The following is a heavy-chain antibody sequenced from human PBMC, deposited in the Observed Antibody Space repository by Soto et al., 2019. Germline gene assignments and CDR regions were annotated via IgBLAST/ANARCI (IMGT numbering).Heavy chain of an antibody. V-gene: IGHV3-23*01. D-gene: IGHD3-10*01. CDR3: AKAVGVLWFWESQGY. CDR1: GFTFSSYA. Sequence: EVQLLESGGGLVQPGGSLRLSCAASGFTFSSYAMSWVHQAPGKGLEWVSAISGSCGSTYYADSVKGRFTISRDNSKNTLYLQMNSLRAEDTVVYYCAKAVGVLWFWESQGYWGQGTLVTVSS. CDR2: ISGSCGST. J-gene: IGHJ4*02.